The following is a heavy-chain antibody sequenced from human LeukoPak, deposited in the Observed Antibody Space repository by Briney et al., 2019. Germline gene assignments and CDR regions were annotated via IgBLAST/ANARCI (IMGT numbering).Heavy chain of an antibody. Sequence: SETLSLTCTDSGGSISSYFWSWIRQPPGKGLEWIGYIYNSGNTNYNPSLKSRVTISVDTSKNQFSLKLSSVTAADTALYYCARGHDFYCSGDSCYRSFDYWGQGTLVTVSS. J-gene: IGHJ4*02. CDR2: IYNSGNT. D-gene: IGHD2-15*01. CDR3: ARGHDFYCSGDSCYRSFDY. V-gene: IGHV4-59*01. CDR1: GGSISSYF.